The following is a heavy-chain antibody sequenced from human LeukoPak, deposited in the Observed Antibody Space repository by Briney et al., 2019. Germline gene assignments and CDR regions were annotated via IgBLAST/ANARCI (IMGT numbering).Heavy chain of an antibody. Sequence: GGSLRLSCAASGFTFRDYYMSWIRQAPGKGLEWVSYISSSSSYTNYADSVKGRFTISRDNAKNSLYLQMNSLRAEDTAEYYCATNYDILTGSPKDDAFDIWGQGTMVTASS. CDR1: GFTFRDYY. CDR3: ATNYDILTGSPKDDAFDI. V-gene: IGHV3-11*03. J-gene: IGHJ3*02. D-gene: IGHD3-9*01. CDR2: ISSSSSYT.